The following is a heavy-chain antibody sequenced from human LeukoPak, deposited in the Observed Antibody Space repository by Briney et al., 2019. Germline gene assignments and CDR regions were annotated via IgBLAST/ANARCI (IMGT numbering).Heavy chain of an antibody. CDR1: GFTLSNYW. V-gene: IGHV3-7*01. D-gene: IGHD3-16*01. J-gene: IGHJ6*04. CDR3: ARDPRGFTFVGMDV. CDR2: IRQDGSKK. Sequence: PGGSLRLSCAASGFTLSNYWMSWVRQAPGKGLEWVANIRQDGSKKYYVDSVKGRFTISRDNAKSSLYLQMNSLRAEDTAVYYCARDPRGFTFVGMDVWGKGTTVTVSS.